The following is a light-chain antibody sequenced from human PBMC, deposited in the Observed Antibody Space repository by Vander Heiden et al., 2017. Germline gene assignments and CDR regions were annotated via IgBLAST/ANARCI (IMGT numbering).Light chain of an antibody. J-gene: IGKJ3*01. CDR1: QSISSY. CDR3: QQSYSTLFT. Sequence: DIQMTQSPSSLSASVGDRVTITCRASQSISSYLNWYRQKPGKAPKLLIYAASSLQSGVPSRFSGSGSGTEFTLTISSLQPEDFATYYCQQSYSTLFTFGPGTKVDIK. V-gene: IGKV1-39*01. CDR2: AAS.